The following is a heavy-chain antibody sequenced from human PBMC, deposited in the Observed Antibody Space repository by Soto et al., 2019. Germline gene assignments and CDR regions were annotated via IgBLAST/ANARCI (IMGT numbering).Heavy chain of an antibody. D-gene: IGHD7-27*01. CDR1: GFTFDDYA. J-gene: IGHJ5*02. CDR2: ISGDGGST. CDR3: AKDALTGQLIA. V-gene: IGHV3-43*02. Sequence: GGSLRLSCAASGFTFDDYAMHWVRQAPGKGLEWVSLISGDGGSTYYADSGKGRFTISRDNSKNSLYRQMNSLRTEDTALYYGAKDALTGQLIAWGQGTLVTVSS.